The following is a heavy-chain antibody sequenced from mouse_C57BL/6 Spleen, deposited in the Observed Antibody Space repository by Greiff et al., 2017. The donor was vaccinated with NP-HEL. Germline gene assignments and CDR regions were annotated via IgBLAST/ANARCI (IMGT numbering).Heavy chain of an antibody. CDR2: INPSTGGT. V-gene: IGHV1-42*01. Sequence: EVQLQQSGPELVKPGASVKISCKASGYSFTGYYMNWVKQSPEKSLEWIGEINPSTGGTTYNQKFKAKATLTVDKSSSTAYMQLKSLTSEDSAVYYCARRGAMVTTDYFDYWGQGTTLTVSS. D-gene: IGHD2-2*01. J-gene: IGHJ2*01. CDR3: ARRGAMVTTDYFDY. CDR1: GYSFTGYY.